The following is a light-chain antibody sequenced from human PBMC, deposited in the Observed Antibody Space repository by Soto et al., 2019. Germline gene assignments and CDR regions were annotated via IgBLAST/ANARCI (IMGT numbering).Light chain of an antibody. CDR1: SGYVDPYNY. J-gene: IGLJ2*01. V-gene: IGLV2-11*01. CDR3: CSYVGTPL. CDR2: DVN. Sequence: QSALTQPPSVSGSPGQSVTISCTGTSGYVDPYNYVSWYQQHPGRAPKLVIYDVNMRPSGVPDRFSGSKSGDTSSLTISGLQAEDEADYYCCSYVGTPLVGGGTKLTVL.